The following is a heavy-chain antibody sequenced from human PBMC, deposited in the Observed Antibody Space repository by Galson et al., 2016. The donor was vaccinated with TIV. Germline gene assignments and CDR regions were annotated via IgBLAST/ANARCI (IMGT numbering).Heavy chain of an antibody. D-gene: IGHD1-7*01. CDR2: ISHDGNNK. CDR1: GFTFSSFG. CDR3: TRDGRGNWKYVDYFDY. V-gene: IGHV3-30*03. J-gene: IGHJ4*02. Sequence: SLRLSCAASGFTFSSFGMHWVRQAPGKGLEWVGIISHDGNNKDFADSVEGRFTISGDSSKNTVFLQMNSLRLEDTAVYYCTRDGRGNWKYVDYFDYWGPGTVVTVSS.